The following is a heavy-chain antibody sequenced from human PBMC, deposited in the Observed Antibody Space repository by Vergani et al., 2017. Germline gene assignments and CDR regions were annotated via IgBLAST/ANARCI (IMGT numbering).Heavy chain of an antibody. J-gene: IGHJ4*02. V-gene: IGHV3-30*18. CDR3: AKDSHRLSYDSSGYYTL. CDR1: GFTFSSYG. Sequence: QVQLVESGGGVVQPGRSLRLSCAASGFTFSSYGMHWVRQAPGKGLEWVAVISYDGSNKYYAESVKGRFTISRDNSKNTLYLQMNSLRAEDTAVYYCAKDSHRLSYDSSGYYTLWGQGTLVTVSS. D-gene: IGHD3-22*01. CDR2: ISYDGSNK.